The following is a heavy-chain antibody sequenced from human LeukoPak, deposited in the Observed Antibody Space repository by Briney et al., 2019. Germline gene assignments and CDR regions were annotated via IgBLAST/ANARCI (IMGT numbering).Heavy chain of an antibody. J-gene: IGHJ4*02. D-gene: IGHD3-9*01. Sequence: ASVKVSCKASGGTFSRYAISWVRQAPGQGLEWMGGIIPIFGTANYAQKFQGRVTITADESTSTAYMELSSLRSEDTAVYYCARGYYDILTGYYNGPDYWGQGTLVTVSS. V-gene: IGHV1-69*13. CDR1: GGTFSRYA. CDR2: IIPIFGTA. CDR3: ARGYYDILTGYYNGPDY.